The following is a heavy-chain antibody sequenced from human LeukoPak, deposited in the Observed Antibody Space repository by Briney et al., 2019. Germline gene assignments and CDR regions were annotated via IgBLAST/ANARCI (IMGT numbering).Heavy chain of an antibody. V-gene: IGHV4-38-2*02. D-gene: IGHD4-23*01. CDR1: GYSISSGYY. Sequence: SETLSLTCTVSGYSISSGYYWGWIRQPPGKGLEWIGSIYHSGSTYYNPSLKSRVSISVDTSKNQFSLKLSSVTAADTAVYYCARVWSPYGGNSPFDYWGQGTLVTVSS. CDR2: IYHSGST. CDR3: ARVWSPYGGNSPFDY. J-gene: IGHJ4*02.